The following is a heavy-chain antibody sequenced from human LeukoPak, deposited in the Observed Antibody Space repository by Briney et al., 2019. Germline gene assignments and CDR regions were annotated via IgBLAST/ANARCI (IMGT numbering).Heavy chain of an antibody. D-gene: IGHD2-2*01. CDR1: GFTFSSYS. V-gene: IGHV3-21*01. J-gene: IGHJ5*02. CDR3: ARDYIVVVPAAKLFGFDP. CDR2: ISSSSSYI. Sequence: GGSLRLSCAASGFTFSSYSMNWVRQAPGKGLEWVSSISSSSSYIYYADSVKGRFTISRDNAKNSLYLQMNSLRAEDTAVYYCARDYIVVVPAAKLFGFDPWGQGTLVTVSS.